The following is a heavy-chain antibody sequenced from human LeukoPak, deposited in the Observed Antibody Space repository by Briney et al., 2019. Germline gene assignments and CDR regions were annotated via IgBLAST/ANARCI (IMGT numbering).Heavy chain of an antibody. CDR2: ISGSGGST. J-gene: IGHJ4*02. CDR3: AKDLYDFPFDY. D-gene: IGHD3-3*01. CDR1: GFTFSSYA. Sequence: GGSLRLSCAASGFTFSSYAMSWVRQAPGKGLEWVSAISGSGGSTYYADSMNGRCTISRDNSKNTLYLQMNSLRAEDTAVYYCAKDLYDFPFDYWGQGTLVTVSS. V-gene: IGHV3-23*01.